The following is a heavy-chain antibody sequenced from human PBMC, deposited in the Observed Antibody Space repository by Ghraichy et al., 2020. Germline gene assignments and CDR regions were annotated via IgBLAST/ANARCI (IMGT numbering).Heavy chain of an antibody. J-gene: IGHJ5*02. Sequence: SETLSLTCAVYGGSFSGYFWSWIRQAPGKGLEWLGEINHSGSTNYNPSLKSRVTISVDTSKNQFSLKLSSVTAADTAVYFCARGRGECSGGTCYHSAWFDPWGQGTLVTVSS. CDR1: GGSFSGYF. D-gene: IGHD2-15*01. CDR3: ARGRGECSGGTCYHSAWFDP. CDR2: INHSGST. V-gene: IGHV4-34*01.